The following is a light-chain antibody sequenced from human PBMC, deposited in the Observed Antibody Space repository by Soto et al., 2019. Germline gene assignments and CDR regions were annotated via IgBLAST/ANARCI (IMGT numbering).Light chain of an antibody. CDR3: HQYHTSST. J-gene: IGKJ2*01. CDR2: RAS. Sequence: DILMTQSPSTLAAFVGDRVTVTCRASQSISTFLAWYQQKPGKAPKLLIYRASILQSGVPSRFSGSGSGTEFTLIISILQPDDFASYYYHQYHTSSTFGQGTKLEIK. V-gene: IGKV1-5*03. CDR1: QSISTF.